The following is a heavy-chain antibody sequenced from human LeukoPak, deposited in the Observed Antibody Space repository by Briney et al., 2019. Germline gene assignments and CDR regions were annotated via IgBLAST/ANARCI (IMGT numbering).Heavy chain of an antibody. CDR2: IYYSGST. D-gene: IGHD6-19*01. Sequence: SETLSLTCTVSGGSISSYYWSWIRQPPGKGLEWIGYIYYSGSTNYNPSLKSRVPISVATSRNQFSLKLSSVTAADAAVYYCARFYSSVLDYWGEGTLVSVSS. J-gene: IGHJ4*02. CDR3: ARFYSSVLDY. CDR1: GGSISSYY. V-gene: IGHV4-59*01.